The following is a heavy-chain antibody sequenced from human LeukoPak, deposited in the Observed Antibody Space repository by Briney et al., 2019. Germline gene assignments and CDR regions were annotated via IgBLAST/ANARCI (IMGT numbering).Heavy chain of an antibody. J-gene: IGHJ4*02. CDR2: ISSSSSYT. CDR3: ARGGYSGYDWVDY. D-gene: IGHD5-12*01. Sequence: GGSLRLSCAASGLTFSDYYMSWIRQAPGKRLEWVPYISSSSSYTNYADSVKGRFTISRDNAKNSLYLQMNSLRAEDTAVYYCARGGYSGYDWVDYWGQGTLVTVSS. V-gene: IGHV3-11*05. CDR1: GLTFSDYY.